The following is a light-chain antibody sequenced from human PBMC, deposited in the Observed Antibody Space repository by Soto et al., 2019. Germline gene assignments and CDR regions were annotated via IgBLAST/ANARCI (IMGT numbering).Light chain of an antibody. J-gene: IGKJ1*01. Sequence: EIVLKKSPATLSLSTGERAALSCRASQSVSSYLAWYQQKPGQAPRLLIYDASNRATGIPARFSGSGSGTDFTLTISILDPEDFAVYYCQQRSNWPSWTFGQGTKVDIK. CDR3: QQRSNWPSWT. V-gene: IGKV3-11*01. CDR1: QSVSSY. CDR2: DAS.